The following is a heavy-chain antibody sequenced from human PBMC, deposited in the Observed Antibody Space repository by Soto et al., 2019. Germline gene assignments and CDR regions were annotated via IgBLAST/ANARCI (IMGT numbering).Heavy chain of an antibody. D-gene: IGHD3-10*01. J-gene: IGHJ1*01. CDR3: ARGGSGEYFQH. V-gene: IGHV1-69*02. Sequence: QVQLVQSGAEVKKPGSSVKVSCKASGGTFSSYTISWVRQAPGQGLEWMGRIIPNLGIANYAQKFQGRVTITADKSTSTAYMELSSLRSEDTAVYYCARGGSGEYFQHWGQGTLVTVSS. CDR1: GGTFSSYT. CDR2: IIPNLGIA.